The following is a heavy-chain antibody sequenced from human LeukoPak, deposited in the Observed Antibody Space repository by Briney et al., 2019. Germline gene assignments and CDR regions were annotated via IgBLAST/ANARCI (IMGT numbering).Heavy chain of an antibody. J-gene: IGHJ4*02. CDR3: ARGPVLEYLVLFDF. CDR1: GGSFSGYY. V-gene: IGHV4-34*01. Sequence: SETLSLTCAVYGGSFSGYYWSWIRQPPGKGLEWIGEINHSGSTNYNPSLKSRVTISVDTSKNQFSLRLKSVTAADTAVYYCARGPVLEYLVLFDFWGQGALVTVSS. CDR2: INHSGST. D-gene: IGHD3-3*01.